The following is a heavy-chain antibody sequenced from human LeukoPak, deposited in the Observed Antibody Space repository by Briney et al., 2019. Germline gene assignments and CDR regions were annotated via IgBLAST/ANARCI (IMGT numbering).Heavy chain of an antibody. J-gene: IGHJ3*02. Sequence: GGSLRLSCAASGFTFSSYSMNWVRQAPGKGLEWVSSISSSSSYIYYADSVKGRFTISRDNAKNSLYLQMNSLRAEDTAVYYCAREPPLRFLEWSVHAFDIWGQGIMVTVSS. CDR2: ISSSSSYI. CDR1: GFTFSSYS. D-gene: IGHD3-3*01. V-gene: IGHV3-21*01. CDR3: AREPPLRFLEWSVHAFDI.